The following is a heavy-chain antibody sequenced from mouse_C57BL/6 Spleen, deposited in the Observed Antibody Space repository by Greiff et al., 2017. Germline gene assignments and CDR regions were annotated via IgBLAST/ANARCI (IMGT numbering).Heavy chain of an antibody. D-gene: IGHD2-3*01. CDR1: GFTFSSYA. Sequence: EVQGVESGGGLVKPGGSLKLSCAASGFTFSSYAMSWVRQTPEKRLEWVATISDGGSYTYYPDNVKGRFTISRDNAKNNLYLQMSHLKSEDTAMYYCARGGYYDWYFDVWGTGTTVTVSS. CDR2: ISDGGSYT. CDR3: ARGGYYDWYFDV. J-gene: IGHJ1*03. V-gene: IGHV5-4*01.